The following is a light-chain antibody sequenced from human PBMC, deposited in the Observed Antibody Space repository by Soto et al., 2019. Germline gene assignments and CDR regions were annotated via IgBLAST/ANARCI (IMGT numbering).Light chain of an antibody. CDR3: QQYDNPPLP. CDR2: DAS. Sequence: DLQMTQSPSSLSASVGDRVTITCQASQDISNYLNWYQQKPGKAPKLLIYDASNLETGVPSRFSGSGSGTDFTFTISSLHPEDIATYYCQQYDNPPLPFGGGTKVEIK. CDR1: QDISNY. V-gene: IGKV1-33*01. J-gene: IGKJ4*01.